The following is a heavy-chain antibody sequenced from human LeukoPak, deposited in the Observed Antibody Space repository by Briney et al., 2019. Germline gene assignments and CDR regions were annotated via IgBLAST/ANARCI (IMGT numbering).Heavy chain of an antibody. CDR2: INSDGSSI. CDR1: GFTFRSYW. V-gene: IGHV3-74*01. CDR3: ARDRDDFWSGYDAFDI. D-gene: IGHD3-3*01. Sequence: GGSLRLSCAASGFTFRSYWMHWVRQAPGKGLVWVSRINSDGSSIAYADSVKGRYTISRDNAKNTLYLQMSSLRAEDTAVYYCARDRDDFWSGYDAFDIWGQGTMVTVSS. J-gene: IGHJ3*02.